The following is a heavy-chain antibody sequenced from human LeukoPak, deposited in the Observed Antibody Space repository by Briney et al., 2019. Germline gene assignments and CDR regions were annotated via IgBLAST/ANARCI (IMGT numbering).Heavy chain of an antibody. J-gene: IGHJ4*02. CDR1: GFTFSNYW. CDR2: INQDGSEK. D-gene: IGHD7-27*01. V-gene: IGHV3-7*01. Sequence: PGGSLRLSCAASGFTFSNYWMNWVRQAPGKGPEWVANINQDGSEKYYVDSVKGRFTISRDNAENSLYLQMNSLRAEDTAVYYCARSDWGSADYWGQGTLVTASS. CDR3: ARSDWGSADY.